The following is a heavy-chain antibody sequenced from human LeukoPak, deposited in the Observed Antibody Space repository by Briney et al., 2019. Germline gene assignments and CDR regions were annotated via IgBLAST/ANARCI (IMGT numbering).Heavy chain of an antibody. J-gene: IGHJ6*03. Sequence: ASVKVSCKASGYTFTSYYMHWVRQAPGQGLEWMGIINPSGGSTSYAQKFQGRVTMTRDMSTSTVYMELSGLRSEDTAVYYCARGGYSYGWTYYYYYMDVWGKGTTVTISS. CDR2: INPSGGST. CDR3: ARGGYSYGWTYYYYYMDV. D-gene: IGHD5-18*01. CDR1: GYTFTSYY. V-gene: IGHV1-46*01.